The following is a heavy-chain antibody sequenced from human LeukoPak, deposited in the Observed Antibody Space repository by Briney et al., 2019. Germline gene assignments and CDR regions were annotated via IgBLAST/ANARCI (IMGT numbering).Heavy chain of an antibody. J-gene: IGHJ4*02. CDR3: ARGFPRHLDY. CDR1: GGSISSYY. Sequence: SETLSLTCTVSGGSISSYYWSWIRQPPGKGLEWIGYIYYSGSTNYNPSLKTRVTLSVDTSRNQFSLKLSSVTAADTAVYYCARGFPRHLDYWGQGTLVTVSS. V-gene: IGHV4-59*01. CDR2: IYYSGST. D-gene: IGHD2/OR15-2a*01.